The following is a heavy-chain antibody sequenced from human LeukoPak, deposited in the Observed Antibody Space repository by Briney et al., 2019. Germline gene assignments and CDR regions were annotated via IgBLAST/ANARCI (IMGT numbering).Heavy chain of an antibody. D-gene: IGHD3-16*02. CDR3: ATNMITFGGVIAKDY. CDR2: ISSSGSTI. Sequence: GGSLRLSCAASGFTFSSYEMNCVREAPGKGLEWVSYISSSGSTIYYADSVKGRFTISRDNAKNSLYLQMNSLRAEDTAVYYCATNMITFGGVIAKDYWGQGTLVTVSS. J-gene: IGHJ4*02. V-gene: IGHV3-48*03. CDR1: GFTFSSYE.